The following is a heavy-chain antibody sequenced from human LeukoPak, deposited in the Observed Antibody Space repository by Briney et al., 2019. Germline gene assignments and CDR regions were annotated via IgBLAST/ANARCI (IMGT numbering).Heavy chain of an antibody. V-gene: IGHV3-11*04. CDR2: ISSSGSTI. CDR1: GFTFSDYY. CDR3: ARDDLTNGYNGNF. J-gene: IGHJ4*02. D-gene: IGHD5-24*01. Sequence: PGGSLRLSCAASGFTFSDYYMSWIRQAPGKGLEWVSYISSSGSTIYYADSVKGRFTISRDNAKNSLHLQMNSLRVDDTAVYYCARDDLTNGYNGNFWGQGTLVTVSS.